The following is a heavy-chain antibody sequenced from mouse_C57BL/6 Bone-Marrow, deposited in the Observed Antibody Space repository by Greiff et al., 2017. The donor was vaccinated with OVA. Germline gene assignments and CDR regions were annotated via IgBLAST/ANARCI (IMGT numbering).Heavy chain of an antibody. CDR2: IRSKSNNYAT. J-gene: IGHJ1*03. CDR3: VRQMGLLRPWYFDV. V-gene: IGHV10-1*01. D-gene: IGHD1-2*01. Sequence: EVKLVESGGGLVQPKGSLKLSCAASGFSFNTYAMNWVRQAPGKGLEWVARIRSKSNNYATYYADSVKDRFTISRDDSESMLYLQMNNLNTEDTAMYYCVRQMGLLRPWYFDVWGTGTTVTVSS. CDR1: GFSFNTYA.